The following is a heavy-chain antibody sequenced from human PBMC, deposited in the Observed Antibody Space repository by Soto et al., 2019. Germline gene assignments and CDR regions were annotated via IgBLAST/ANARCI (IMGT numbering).Heavy chain of an antibody. V-gene: IGHV3-23*01. CDR1: GFTFSNYS. CDR2: ITGSGSHA. CDR3: AKDGSGRWAMDA. J-gene: IGHJ6*02. Sequence: EVQLLESGGGLVQPGGSLRLSGEASGFTFSNYSMRWVRQAQGKGLEWVSTITGSGSHAYYADSVKGRFTISNDISKSTLFLHMNSLSAEDTAVYYCAKDGSGRWAMDAWGQGTTVTVSS. D-gene: IGHD3-10*01.